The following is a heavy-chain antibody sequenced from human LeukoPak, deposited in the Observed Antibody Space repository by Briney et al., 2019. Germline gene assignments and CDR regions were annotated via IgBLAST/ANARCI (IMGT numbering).Heavy chain of an antibody. D-gene: IGHD1-26*01. CDR3: ARAGATHFDY. V-gene: IGHV4-39*07. J-gene: IGHJ4*02. CDR2: IYYSGST. Sequence: SETLSLTCTVSGGSISSSSYYWGWIRQPPGKGLEWIGSIYYSGSTNYNPSLKSRVTISVDKSKNQFSLKLSSVTAADTAVYYCARAGATHFDYWGQGTLVTVSS. CDR1: GGSISSSSYY.